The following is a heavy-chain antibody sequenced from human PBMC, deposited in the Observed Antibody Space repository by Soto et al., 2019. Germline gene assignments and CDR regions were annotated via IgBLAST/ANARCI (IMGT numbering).Heavy chain of an antibody. J-gene: IGHJ3*02. V-gene: IGHV3-33*01. D-gene: IGHD5-18*01. Sequence: PGGSLRLSCAASGFTFSSYCMHWVRQAPGKGLEWVAVIWYDGSNKYYADSVKGRFTISRDNSKNTLYLQMNSLRAEDTVVYYCARDRLWDASGAFDIWGQGTMVTVSS. CDR3: ARDRLWDASGAFDI. CDR2: IWYDGSNK. CDR1: GFTFSSYC.